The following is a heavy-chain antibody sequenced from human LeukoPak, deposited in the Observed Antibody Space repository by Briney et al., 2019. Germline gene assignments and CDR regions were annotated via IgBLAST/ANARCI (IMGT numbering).Heavy chain of an antibody. D-gene: IGHD4-11*01. CDR1: RLTFSSYA. CDR3: AKDVPERNVFDY. CDR2: ISGNGYST. Sequence: HPGGSLRLSCAASRLTFSSYAMSWVRQAPGKGLEWVSAISGNGYSTYYADPVKGRFTISRDNSKNTLYLQMNSLRPEDTALYYCAKDVPERNVFDYWGQGTLVTVSS. V-gene: IGHV3-23*01. J-gene: IGHJ4*02.